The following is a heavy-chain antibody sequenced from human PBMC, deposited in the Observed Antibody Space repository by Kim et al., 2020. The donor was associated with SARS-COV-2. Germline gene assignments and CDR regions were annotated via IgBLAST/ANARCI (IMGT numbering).Heavy chain of an antibody. J-gene: IGHJ4*02. Sequence: ASVKVSCKASGYTFTGYYLHWVRQAPGQGLEWMGWINPSSGDTNYAQKFQGRVTMTRDTSISTGYVELHRLRSDDTAVYYCAGSPGGYSYGDYWGQGTLVTVSS. V-gene: IGHV1-2*02. CDR3: AGSPGGYSYGDY. CDR2: INPSSGDT. D-gene: IGHD5-18*01. CDR1: GYTFTGYY.